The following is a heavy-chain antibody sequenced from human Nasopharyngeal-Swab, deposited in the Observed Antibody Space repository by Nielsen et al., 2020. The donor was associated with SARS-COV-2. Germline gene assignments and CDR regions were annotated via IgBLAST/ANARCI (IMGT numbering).Heavy chain of an antibody. V-gene: IGHV3-49*03. D-gene: IGHD6-13*01. Sequence: SCTASGFTFGDYAMSWFRQAPGKGLEWVGFIRSKAYGGTTEYAASVKGRFTISRDDSKSIAYLQMNSLKTEDTAVYYCTRDRLQQLAPSDYWGQGTLVTVSS. CDR1: GFTFGDYA. CDR2: IRSKAYGGTT. J-gene: IGHJ4*02. CDR3: TRDRLQQLAPSDY.